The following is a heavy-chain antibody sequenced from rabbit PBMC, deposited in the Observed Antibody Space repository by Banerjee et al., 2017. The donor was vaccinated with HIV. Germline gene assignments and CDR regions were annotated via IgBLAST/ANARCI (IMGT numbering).Heavy chain of an antibody. D-gene: IGHD8-1*01. Sequence: QSLEESGGDLVKPGASLTLTCTASGFSFSSSYYMCWVRQAPGKGLEWIGCIYTGDGGTYYASWAKGRFTITKTSSTTVTLQMTSLTAADTATYFCARGAGSSYWSFNLWGPGTLVTVS. J-gene: IGHJ4*01. V-gene: IGHV1S40*01. CDR1: GFSFSSSYY. CDR2: IYTGDGGT. CDR3: ARGAGSSYWSFNL.